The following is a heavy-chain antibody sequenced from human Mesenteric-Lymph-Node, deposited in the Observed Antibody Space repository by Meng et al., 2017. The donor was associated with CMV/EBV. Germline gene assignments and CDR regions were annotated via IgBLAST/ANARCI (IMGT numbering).Heavy chain of an antibody. CDR1: GFTFGSYS. CDR2: ISSSSGYI. D-gene: IGHD3-3*01. Sequence: GESLKISCAASGFTFGSYSMNWVRQAPGKGLEWVSSISSSSGYIYYADSVKGRFTISRDNAKNLLYLQMNSLRAEDTAVYYCAGSLWSGQYLLYWGQGTLVTVSS. V-gene: IGHV3-21*01. CDR3: AGSLWSGQYLLY. J-gene: IGHJ4*02.